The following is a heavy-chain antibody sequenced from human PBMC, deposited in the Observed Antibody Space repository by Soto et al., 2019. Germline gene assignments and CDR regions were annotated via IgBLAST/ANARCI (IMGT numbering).Heavy chain of an antibody. CDR3: AKAATAAGTYWFDY. Sequence: EVQLLESGGGLVQPGGSLRLSCAASGFTFSSYSMSWVRQAPGKGLEWVAAMSGGGGRTYYADSVKGRFTISRDNSKDTVYLQMNSLRAEDTATYYCAKAATAAGTYWFDYWGQGTLVTVSS. CDR2: MSGGGGRT. J-gene: IGHJ4*02. D-gene: IGHD6-13*01. V-gene: IGHV3-23*01. CDR1: GFTFSSYS.